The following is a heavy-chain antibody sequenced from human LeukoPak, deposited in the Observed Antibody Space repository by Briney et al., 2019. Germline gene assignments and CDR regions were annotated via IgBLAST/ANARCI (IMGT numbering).Heavy chain of an antibody. Sequence: VASVKVSCKASGYTFTGFLMHWVRQAPGQGLEWMGWINPNIGDAYYAQKFQGRVTMTRDRSINTAYMELSRLTSDDTAVYYCARMDLDGGDSIGFDSWGQGTLVTVSS. CDR3: ARMDLDGGDSIGFDS. J-gene: IGHJ5*01. CDR1: GYTFTGFL. CDR2: INPNIGDA. V-gene: IGHV1-2*02. D-gene: IGHD2-21*02.